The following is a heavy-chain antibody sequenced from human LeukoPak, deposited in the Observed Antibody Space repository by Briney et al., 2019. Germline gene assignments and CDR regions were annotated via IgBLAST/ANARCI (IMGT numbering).Heavy chain of an antibody. CDR3: AKDREQWLVLQWFDP. CDR1: GFTFSNYW. J-gene: IGHJ5*02. D-gene: IGHD6-19*01. V-gene: IGHV3-23*01. CDR2: ISGSGVTT. Sequence: GGSLRLSCAASGFTFSNYWMNWVRQAPGKGLEWVSGISGSGVTTYCADSVKGRFTISRDNSKNTLYLQMSSLRAEDTAVYYCAKDREQWLVLQWFDPWGQGTLVTVSS.